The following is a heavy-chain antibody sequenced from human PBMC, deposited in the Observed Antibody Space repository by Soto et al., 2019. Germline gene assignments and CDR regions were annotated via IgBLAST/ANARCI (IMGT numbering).Heavy chain of an antibody. CDR2: LYGGST. D-gene: IGHD3-10*01. Sequence: SETLSLTCGVTGASISRGGFHWGWIRQPPGQGLEWIGSLYGGSTYYNPSLKSRVTISADTSKNEFSLRLTSVTAADTAVYYCARRGSGHTFDYWGQGTLVTVSS. CDR1: GASISRGGFH. V-gene: IGHV4-39*01. J-gene: IGHJ4*02. CDR3: ARRGSGHTFDY.